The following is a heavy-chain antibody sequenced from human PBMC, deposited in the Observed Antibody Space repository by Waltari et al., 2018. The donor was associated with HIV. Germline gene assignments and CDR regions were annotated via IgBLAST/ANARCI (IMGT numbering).Heavy chain of an antibody. CDR1: GFTFSSYW. CDR3: ARGGSWGSSGFDY. D-gene: IGHD3-16*01. J-gene: IGHJ4*02. V-gene: IGHV3-7*01. CDR2: IKQDGSGK. Sequence: EVQLVESGGGLVQPGGSLRLSCAASGFTFSSYWMSWVRQAPGKGLEWVANIKQDGSGKSYGYSGRGRFTISRDNAKNLLYLQRNGLGAEDAAVYYWARGGSWGSSGFDYWGQGTLVTVSS.